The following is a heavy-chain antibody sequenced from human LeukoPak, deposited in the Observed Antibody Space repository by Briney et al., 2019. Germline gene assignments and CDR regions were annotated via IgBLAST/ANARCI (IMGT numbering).Heavy chain of an antibody. CDR1: GGSISNYY. V-gene: IGHV4-59*01. CDR2: IYYSGST. J-gene: IGHJ5*02. Sequence: SETLSLTCTVSGGSISNYYWSWIRQPPGKGLEWIGYIYYSGSTNYNPSLKSRVTISVDTSKNQFSLKLSSVTAADTAVYYRARSPPPYYYDSSGSNWFDPWGQGTLVTVSS. CDR3: ARSPPPYYYDSSGSNWFDP. D-gene: IGHD3-22*01.